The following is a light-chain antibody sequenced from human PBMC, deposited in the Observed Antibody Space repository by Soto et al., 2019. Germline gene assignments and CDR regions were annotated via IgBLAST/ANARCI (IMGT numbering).Light chain of an antibody. Sequence: EIVLTQSPATLSLSPGERATLSCRTSQSFTNYLAWYQQKPGQAPRLLIYDVSYRAAGIPARFSGSGSGADFALSISGVEHDKLALYYCQPRSHWPPWWTSGQGTKGEI. CDR1: QSFTNY. CDR3: QPRSHWPPWWT. CDR2: DVS. V-gene: IGKV3-11*01. J-gene: IGKJ1*01.